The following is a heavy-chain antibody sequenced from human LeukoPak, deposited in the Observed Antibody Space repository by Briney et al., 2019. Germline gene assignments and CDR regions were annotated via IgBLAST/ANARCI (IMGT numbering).Heavy chain of an antibody. CDR1: GFTITDYG. CDR2: ISVSGNTK. D-gene: IGHD6-19*01. V-gene: IGHV3-23*01. J-gene: IGHJ4*02. CDR3: AQGYSSGWYPY. Sequence: GGSLRLSCAVSGFTITDYGMSWVRQAPGKGLEWVSAISVSGNTKYYADSVKGRFIISRDNSRNTLYLQINSLRAEDTALYYCAQGYSSGWYPYWGQGTLVTVSS.